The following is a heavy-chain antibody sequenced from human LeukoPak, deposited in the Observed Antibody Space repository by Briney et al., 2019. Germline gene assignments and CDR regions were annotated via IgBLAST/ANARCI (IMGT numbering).Heavy chain of an antibody. CDR3: ARSDRGYCLTPFDD. D-gene: IGHD2-21*01. V-gene: IGHV3-9*03. Sequence: GRSLRLSCAASGFTFDDYAMHWVRQAPGKGLEWVSGISWNSGSIGYADSVKGRFTISRDNAKNSLYLQMNSLRAEDMALYYCARSDRGYCLTPFDDWDQGTLVTDSS. J-gene: IGHJ4*02. CDR1: GFTFDDYA. CDR2: ISWNSGSI.